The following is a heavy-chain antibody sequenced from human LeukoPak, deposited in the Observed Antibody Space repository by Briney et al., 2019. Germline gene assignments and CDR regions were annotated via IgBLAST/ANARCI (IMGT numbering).Heavy chain of an antibody. J-gene: IGHJ4*02. CDR2: IRSSSSTM. Sequence: GGSLRLSCAASGFTFSSYGMSWVRQAPGKGLEWVSYIRSSSSTMYYADSVTGRFTISRDNAKSSLYLQMSSLRDEDTAVYYCARARGYNHGPQDYYFDYWGQGTLVTVSS. CDR1: GFTFSSYG. V-gene: IGHV3-48*02. D-gene: IGHD5-18*01. CDR3: ARARGYNHGPQDYYFDY.